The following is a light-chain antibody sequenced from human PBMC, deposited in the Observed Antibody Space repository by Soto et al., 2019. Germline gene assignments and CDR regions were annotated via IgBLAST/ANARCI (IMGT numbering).Light chain of an antibody. Sequence: DIQLTQSPSTLSASVGDRVTITCRASQDIYSWVAWYQQKPVKAPKFLIYDASILQSGVPSRFSGSGSGTAFTLNISSLQPDDFATYYCQRYNSNSRTFGQGTTVDFK. CDR1: QDIYSW. V-gene: IGKV1-5*01. CDR2: DAS. CDR3: QRYNSNSRT. J-gene: IGKJ1*01.